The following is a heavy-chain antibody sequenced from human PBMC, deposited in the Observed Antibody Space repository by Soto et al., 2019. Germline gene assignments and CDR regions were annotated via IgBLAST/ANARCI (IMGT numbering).Heavy chain of an antibody. CDR3: TTGVMQPGMIVVVITDY. CDR2: IKSKTDGGTT. CDR1: GFTFSNAW. D-gene: IGHD3-22*01. Sequence: GGSLRLSCAASGFTFSNAWMSWVRQAPGKGLEWVGCIKSKTDGGTTDYAAPVKGRFTISRDDSKNTLYLQMNSLKTEDTAVYYCTTGVMQPGMIVVVITDYWGQGTLVTVSS. V-gene: IGHV3-15*01. J-gene: IGHJ4*02.